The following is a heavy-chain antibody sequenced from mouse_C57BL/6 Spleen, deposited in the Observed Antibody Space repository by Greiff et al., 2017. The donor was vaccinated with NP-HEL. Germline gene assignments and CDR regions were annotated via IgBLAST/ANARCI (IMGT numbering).Heavy chain of an antibody. CDR2: INPYNGGT. V-gene: IGHV1-19*01. CDR1: GYTFTDYY. D-gene: IGHD5-1-1*01. Sequence: VQLQQSGPVLVKPGASVKMSCKASGYTFTDYYMNWVKQSHGKSLEWIGVINPYNGGTSYNQKFKGKATLTVDKSSSTAYMELNSLTSEDSAVYYCAIYRGSYYYAMDYWGQGTSVTVSS. J-gene: IGHJ4*01. CDR3: AIYRGSYYYAMDY.